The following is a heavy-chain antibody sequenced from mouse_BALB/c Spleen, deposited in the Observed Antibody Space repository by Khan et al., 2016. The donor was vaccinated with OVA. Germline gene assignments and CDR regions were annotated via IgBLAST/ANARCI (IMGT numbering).Heavy chain of an antibody. D-gene: IGHD2-4*01. CDR3: ARNYDYDEGLTY. CDR2: IWSGGST. J-gene: IGHJ3*01. V-gene: IGHV2-2*03. CDR1: GFSLTSYG. Sequence: VQLKESGPGLVQPSQSLSITCTVSGFSLTSYGVHWVRQSPGKGLEWLGVIWSGGSTDYNEAFISRLNITKDNSKGQVFFKMNSLQSNDTAIYYCARNYDYDEGLTYWGQGTLVTVSA.